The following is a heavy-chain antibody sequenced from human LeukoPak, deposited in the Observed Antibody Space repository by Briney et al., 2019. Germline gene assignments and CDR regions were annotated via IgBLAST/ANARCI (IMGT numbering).Heavy chain of an antibody. CDR3: ARDWYHAIDY. CDR1: GFTFSSYG. D-gene: IGHD2-2*01. Sequence: GGSLRLSCAASGFTFSSYGMNWVRQAPGKGLEWVSSISGSGLNTYYADSVKGRFTISRDNAKNTLYLQMNSLRAEDTAVYYCARDWYHAIDYWGQGTLVTVSS. J-gene: IGHJ4*02. V-gene: IGHV3-23*01. CDR2: ISGSGLNT.